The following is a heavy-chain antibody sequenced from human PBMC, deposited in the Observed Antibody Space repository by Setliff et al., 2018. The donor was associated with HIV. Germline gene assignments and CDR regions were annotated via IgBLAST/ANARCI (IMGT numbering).Heavy chain of an antibody. CDR3: ARAEGLIFGVEEGAFDI. V-gene: IGHV4-31*03. D-gene: IGHD3-3*01. CDR1: GGSISSGGYY. CDR2: IYYSGST. J-gene: IGHJ3*02. Sequence: LSLTCTVSGGSISSGGYYWSWIRQHPGKGLEWIRYIYYSGSTYYNPSLKSRVTISVDTSKNQFSLKLSSVTAADTAVYYCARAEGLIFGVEEGAFDIWGQGTMVTVSS.